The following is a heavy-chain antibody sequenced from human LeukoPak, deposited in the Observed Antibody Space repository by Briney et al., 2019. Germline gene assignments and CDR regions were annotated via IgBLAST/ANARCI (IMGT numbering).Heavy chain of an antibody. V-gene: IGHV3-7*03. Sequence: GGSLRLSCVASGFTFSSYWMTWVRQAPGKGLEWVANIKTDGSQIYYVDSVKGRFAISRDNAKNSLYLQMNSLRAEDTAVYYCAKGPWLAYPYYFDYWGQGTLVTVSS. CDR3: AKGPWLAYPYYFDY. CDR1: GFTFSSYW. CDR2: IKTDGSQI. J-gene: IGHJ4*02. D-gene: IGHD6-19*01.